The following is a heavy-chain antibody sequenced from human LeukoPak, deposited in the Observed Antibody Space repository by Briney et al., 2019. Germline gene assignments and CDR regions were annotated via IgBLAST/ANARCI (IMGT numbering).Heavy chain of an antibody. CDR1: GFTFDDYA. D-gene: IGHD1-26*01. J-gene: IGHJ4*02. V-gene: IGHV3-9*01. CDR2: ISWNSGSI. Sequence: GRSLRLSCAASGFTFDDYAMHWVRQAPGKGLEWVSGISWNSGSIGYADSVKGRFTISRDNAKNSLYLQMNSLRAEDTALYFCAKDNHYKCGSYYVYYFDYWGQGTLVTVSS. CDR3: AKDNHYKCGSYYVYYFDY.